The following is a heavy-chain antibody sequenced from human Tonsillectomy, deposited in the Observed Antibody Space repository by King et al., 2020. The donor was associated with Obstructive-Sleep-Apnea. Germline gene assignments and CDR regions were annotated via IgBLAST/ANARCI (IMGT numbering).Heavy chain of an antibody. CDR3: ATDLNGWYFDL. V-gene: IGHV1-24*01. Sequence: DQLVQSGAEVKKPGASVKVSCKVSGYTLTELSMHWVRQAPGKGLEWMGGFDPEDGETIYAQKFQGRFTMNEDTSTDTAYMDLSSLRSEDTAVYYCATDLNGWYFDLWGRGTLVTVSS. CDR1: GYTLTELS. CDR2: FDPEDGET. J-gene: IGHJ2*01.